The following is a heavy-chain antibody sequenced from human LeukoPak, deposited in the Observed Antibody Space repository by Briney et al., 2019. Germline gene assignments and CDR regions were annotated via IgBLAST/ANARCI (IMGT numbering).Heavy chain of an antibody. CDR1: GFTFSSYA. V-gene: IGHV3-30-3*01. J-gene: IGHJ4*02. D-gene: IGHD2-2*01. Sequence: PGGSLRLSCAASGFTFSSYAMHWVRQAPGKGLEWVAVISYDGSNKYYADSVKGRFTISRDNSKNTLYLQMNSLRAEDTAVYYCASRVVTLDYWGQGTLVTVSS. CDR2: ISYDGSNK. CDR3: ASRVVTLDY.